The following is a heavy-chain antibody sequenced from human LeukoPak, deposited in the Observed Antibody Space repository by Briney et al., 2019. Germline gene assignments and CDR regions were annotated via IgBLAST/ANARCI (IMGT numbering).Heavy chain of an antibody. CDR2: INHSGST. CDR3: ASGGYYDTSGYRPNDY. CDR1: GGSFSGYY. D-gene: IGHD3-22*01. Sequence: SETLSLTCAVYGGSFSGYYWSWIRQPPGKGLEWIGEINHSGSTNYNPSLKSRVTISVDTSKNQFSLKLNSVTAADTAVYYCASGGYYDTSGYRPNDYWGQGTLVTVSS. J-gene: IGHJ4*02. V-gene: IGHV4-34*01.